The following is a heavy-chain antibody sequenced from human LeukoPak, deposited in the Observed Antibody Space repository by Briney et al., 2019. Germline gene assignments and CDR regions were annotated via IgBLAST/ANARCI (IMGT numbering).Heavy chain of an antibody. V-gene: IGHV3-15*01. CDR3: ATNDAFDI. Sequence: PGGSLRLSCAASGFTFSNAWMSWVRQAPGKGLEWVGRMKTDGGTTDYAAPVKGRFTISRDDSKNTLYLQMNSLKTEDTAVYYCATNDAFDIWGQGTMVTVSS. CDR2: MKTDGGTT. J-gene: IGHJ3*02. CDR1: GFTFSNAW.